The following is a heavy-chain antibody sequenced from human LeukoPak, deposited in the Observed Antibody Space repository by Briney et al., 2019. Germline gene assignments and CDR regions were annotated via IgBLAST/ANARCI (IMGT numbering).Heavy chain of an antibody. V-gene: IGHV1-69*05. J-gene: IGHJ4*02. D-gene: IGHD5-18*01. CDR2: IIPIFGTA. CDR3: AIRGYSYGFEIDY. CDR1: GGTFSSYA. Sequence: SVKVSCKASGGTFSSYAISWVRQAPGQGLEWMGGIIPIFGTANYAQKFQGRVTITTDESTSTAYMELSSLKSEDTAVYYCAIRGYSYGFEIDYWGQGTLVTVSS.